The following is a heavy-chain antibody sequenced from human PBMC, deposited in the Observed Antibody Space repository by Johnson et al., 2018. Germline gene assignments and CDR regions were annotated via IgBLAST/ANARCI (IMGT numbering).Heavy chain of an antibody. V-gene: IGHV3-20*03. Sequence: SGLNWNGINTGYADSVKGRFTISRDNAKNSLDLQMNSLRVEDTALYYCARGYDSSGFYLPFDYWGREILVTVSS. D-gene: IGHD3-22*01. CDR3: ARGYDSSGFYLPFDY. J-gene: IGHJ4*02. CDR2: LNWNGINT.